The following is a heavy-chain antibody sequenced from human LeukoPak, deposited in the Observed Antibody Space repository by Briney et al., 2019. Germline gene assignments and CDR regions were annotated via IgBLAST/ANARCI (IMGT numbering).Heavy chain of an antibody. J-gene: IGHJ3*02. CDR1: RFTFSNYA. D-gene: IGHD6-13*01. V-gene: IGHV3-23*01. CDR3: AKDLIAAAGSDAFDI. Sequence: GGSLRLSCAASRFTFSNYAMTWVRQAPGKGLEWVSGISGSGLSTYYADSVKGRFTISRDNPKNTLYLQMKSLRAEDTAVYYCAKDLIAAAGSDAFDIWGQGTMVTVSS. CDR2: ISGSGLST.